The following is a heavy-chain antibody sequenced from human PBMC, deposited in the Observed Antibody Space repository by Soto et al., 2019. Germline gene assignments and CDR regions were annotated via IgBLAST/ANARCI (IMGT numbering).Heavy chain of an antibody. CDR2: ISYDGSNK. Sequence: QVQLVESGGGVVQPGRSLRLSCAASGFTFSSYAMHWVRQAPGKGLEWVAVISYDGSNKYYADSAKGRFTISRDNSKNPLYLQMHSLRAEDTAVYYCAPRDGYNPFDYWGQGTLVTVSS. CDR1: GFTFSSYA. J-gene: IGHJ4*02. CDR3: APRDGYNPFDY. V-gene: IGHV3-30-3*01. D-gene: IGHD5-12*01.